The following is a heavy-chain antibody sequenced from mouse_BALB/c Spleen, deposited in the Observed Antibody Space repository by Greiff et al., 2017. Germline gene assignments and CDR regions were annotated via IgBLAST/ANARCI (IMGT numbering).Heavy chain of an antibody. J-gene: IGHJ4*01. CDR2: IYPYNGGT. Sequence: EVQRVESGPELVKPGASVKISCKASGYTFTDYNMHWVKQSHGKSLEWIGYIYPYNGGTGYNQKFKSKATLTVDNSSSTAYMELRSLTSEDSAVYYCARYYDYYYAMDYWGQGTSVTVSS. CDR3: ARYYDYYYAMDY. CDR1: GYTFTDYN. D-gene: IGHD2-4*01. V-gene: IGHV1S29*02.